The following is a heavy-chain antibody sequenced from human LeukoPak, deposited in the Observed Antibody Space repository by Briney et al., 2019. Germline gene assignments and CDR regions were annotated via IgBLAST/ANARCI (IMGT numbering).Heavy chain of an antibody. D-gene: IGHD3-22*01. CDR3: ATDSSGYYRTCHY. J-gene: IGHJ4*02. Sequence: NTSETLSLTCAVYGGSFTGYYWSWIRQPPGKGLEWIGEINHSGSTNYNPSLKSRVTISVDTSKNQFSLKLSSVTAADTAVYYCATDSSGYYRTCHYWGQGTLVTVSS. CDR1: GGSFTGYY. CDR2: INHSGST. V-gene: IGHV4-34*01.